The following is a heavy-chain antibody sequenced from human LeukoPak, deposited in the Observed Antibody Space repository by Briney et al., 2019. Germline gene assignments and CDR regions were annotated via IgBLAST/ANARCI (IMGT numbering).Heavy chain of an antibody. CDR2: INTNTGNP. CDR3: ARVPLGGSGSYCPDY. CDR1: GYTFTGYY. D-gene: IGHD3-10*01. V-gene: IGHV7-4-1*02. Sequence: ASVKVSCKASGYTFTGYYMHWVRQAPGQGLEWMGWINTNTGNPTYAQGFTGRFVFSLDTSVSTAYLQISSLKAEDTAVYYCARVPLGGSGSYCPDYWGQGTLVTVSS. J-gene: IGHJ4*02.